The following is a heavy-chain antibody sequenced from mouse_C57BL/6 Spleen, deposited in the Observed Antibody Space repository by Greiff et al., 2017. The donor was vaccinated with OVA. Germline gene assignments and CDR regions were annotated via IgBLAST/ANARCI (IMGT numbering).Heavy chain of an antibody. CDR1: GYSITSGYY. CDR2: ISYDGSN. Sequence: EVQRVESGPGLVKPSQSLSLTCSVTGYSITSGYYWNWIRQFPGNKLEWMGYISYDGSNNYNPSLKNRISITRDTSKNQFFLKLNSVTTEDTATYFCARGDSSGYPLYFDYWGQGTTLTVSS. V-gene: IGHV3-6*01. CDR3: ARGDSSGYPLYFDY. J-gene: IGHJ2*01. D-gene: IGHD3-2*02.